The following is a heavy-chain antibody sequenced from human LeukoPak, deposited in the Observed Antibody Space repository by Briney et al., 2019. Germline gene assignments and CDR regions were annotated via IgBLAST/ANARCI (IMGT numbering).Heavy chain of an antibody. CDR2: ISAYNGNT. D-gene: IGHD6-19*01. V-gene: IGHV1-18*01. CDR3: ARAASSGWYVGYYYYYYMDV. Sequence: ASVKVSCKASGYTFTSYGISWVRQAPGQGLEWMGWISAYNGNTNYAQKLQGRVTMTTDTSTSTAYMELRSLRSDDTAVYYCARAASSGWYVGYYYYYYMDVWGKGTTVTISS. J-gene: IGHJ6*03. CDR1: GYTFTSYG.